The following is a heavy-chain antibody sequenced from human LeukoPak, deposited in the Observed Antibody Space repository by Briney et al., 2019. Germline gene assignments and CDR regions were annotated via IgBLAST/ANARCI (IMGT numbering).Heavy chain of an antibody. V-gene: IGHV1-2*02. J-gene: IGHJ3*02. Sequence: ASVKVSCKASGYTFTGYYMHWVRQAPGQGLEWMGWINPNSGGTNYAQKFQGRVTMTRDTSISTAYMELSRLRSDDTAVYYCAAMIVVGPLDAFDIWGQGTMVTVSS. D-gene: IGHD3-22*01. CDR2: INPNSGGT. CDR1: GYTFTGYY. CDR3: AAMIVVGPLDAFDI.